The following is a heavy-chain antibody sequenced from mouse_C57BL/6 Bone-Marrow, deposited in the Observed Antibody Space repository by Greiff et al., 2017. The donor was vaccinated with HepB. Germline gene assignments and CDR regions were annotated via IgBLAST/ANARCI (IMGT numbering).Heavy chain of an antibody. V-gene: IGHV5-4*01. CDR1: GFTFSSYA. Sequence: EVHLVESGGGLVKPGGSLKLSCAASGFTFSSYAMSWVRQTPEKRLEWVATISDGGSYTYYPDNVKGRFTISRDNAKNNLYLQMSHLKSEDTAMYYCARGQTAQAPSFFDYWGQGTTLTVSS. CDR2: ISDGGSYT. J-gene: IGHJ2*01. D-gene: IGHD3-2*02. CDR3: ARGQTAQAPSFFDY.